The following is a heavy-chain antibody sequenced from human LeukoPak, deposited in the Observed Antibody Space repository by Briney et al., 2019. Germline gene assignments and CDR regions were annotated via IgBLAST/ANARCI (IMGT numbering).Heavy chain of an antibody. CDR2: FYYSGNT. CDR1: GGSISSSSYY. Sequence: SETLSLTRSVPGGSISSSSYYWGWIRQPPGKGLEWIGRFYYSGNTYYNPSLKSRVTISVDTSKNEFSLKLRSVTAADTAVYYCARTAGIAVAGSRQYFDYWGQGMLVTVSS. D-gene: IGHD6-19*01. CDR3: ARTAGIAVAGSRQYFDY. J-gene: IGHJ4*02. V-gene: IGHV4-39*01.